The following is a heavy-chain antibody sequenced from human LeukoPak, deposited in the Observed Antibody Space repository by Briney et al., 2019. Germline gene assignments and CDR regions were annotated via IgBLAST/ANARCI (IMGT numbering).Heavy chain of an antibody. Sequence: GASVKVSCKASGYTFTQNYMHWVRQAPGQGLEWMGIINPRGGSTTYAQKFQGRLTMTRDTSTSTVYMELSSLRSEDTAVYYCAREDADYTVSFDFWGQGTLVTVSS. J-gene: IGHJ4*02. CDR1: GYTFTQNY. D-gene: IGHD4-17*01. CDR3: AREDADYTVSFDF. V-gene: IGHV1-46*01. CDR2: INPRGGST.